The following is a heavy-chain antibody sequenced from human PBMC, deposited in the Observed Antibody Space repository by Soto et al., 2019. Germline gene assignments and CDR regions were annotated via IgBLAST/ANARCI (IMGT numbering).Heavy chain of an antibody. V-gene: IGHV1-69*13. D-gene: IGHD6-6*01. CDR3: AREGIEARIPSD. CDR2: IIPIFGTA. J-gene: IGHJ4*02. CDR1: GGTFSSYP. Sequence: SVKVSCKASGGTFSSYPINCVRQAPGQGLEWMGEIIPIFGTANYAQKFQGRVTITADEFTSTAYMELSSLRSDDTAVYYCAREGIEARIPSDWGQGTLVTVSS.